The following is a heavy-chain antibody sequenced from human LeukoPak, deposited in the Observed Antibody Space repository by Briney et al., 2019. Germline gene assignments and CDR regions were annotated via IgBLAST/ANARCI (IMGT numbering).Heavy chain of an antibody. Sequence: SETLSLTCTVSGGSISSYYWSWIRQPPGKGLEWIGDIYYSGSTDYNPSLKSRVTISVDTSKNQFSLNLSSVTAADTAVYYCAGDEGITGTTSWFDPWGQGTLVTVSS. D-gene: IGHD1-7*01. CDR1: GGSISSYY. J-gene: IGHJ5*02. CDR2: IYYSGST. V-gene: IGHV4-59*01. CDR3: AGDEGITGTTSWFDP.